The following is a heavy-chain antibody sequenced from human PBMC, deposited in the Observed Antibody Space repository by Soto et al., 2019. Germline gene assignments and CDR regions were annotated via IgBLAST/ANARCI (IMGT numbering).Heavy chain of an antibody. V-gene: IGHV3-23*01. D-gene: IGHD6-6*01. CDR1: GFTFSSYA. CDR3: AKGGEYSTSYVDY. J-gene: IGHJ4*02. Sequence: EVQLLESGGGLVQPGGSLRLSCAASGFTFSSYAMSWVRQAPGKGLEWVSTISGRGGNMYYADSVKGRFSISRDNSKNALYLQMSSLRVEDTAMYYCAKGGEYSTSYVDYWGQGNLVTVSS. CDR2: ISGRGGNM.